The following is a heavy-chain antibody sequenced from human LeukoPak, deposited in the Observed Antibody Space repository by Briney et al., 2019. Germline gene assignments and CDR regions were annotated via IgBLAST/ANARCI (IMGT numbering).Heavy chain of an antibody. CDR2: ISGSGGST. CDR1: GFTFSSYA. V-gene: IGHV3-23*01. CDR3: AKEMVRGVIMPRFLDY. J-gene: IGHJ4*02. D-gene: IGHD3-10*01. Sequence: GGSLRLCCAASGFTFSSYAMRWVRQAPGKGLEWVSAISGSGGSTYYADSVKGRFTISRDNSKNTLYLQMNSLRAEDTAVYYCAKEMVRGVIMPRFLDYWGQGTLVTVSS.